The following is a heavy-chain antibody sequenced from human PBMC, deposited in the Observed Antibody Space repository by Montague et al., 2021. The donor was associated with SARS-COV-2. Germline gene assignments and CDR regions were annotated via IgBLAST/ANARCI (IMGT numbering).Heavy chain of an antibody. CDR1: GTSNTSYY. CDR3: ARGCLSYFGAGSHCYGMDV. D-gene: IGHD3-10*01. V-gene: IGHV4-59*01. Sequence: SETLSLTCSVSGTSNTSYYWNWIRQPPGKGLEWIGYISDSGSTNXSPSLKSRVTMSVDTSKNQMSLKLTSVTAADTAVYYCARGCLSYFGAGSHCYGMDVWGQGTTVTVSS. CDR2: ISDSGST. J-gene: IGHJ6*02.